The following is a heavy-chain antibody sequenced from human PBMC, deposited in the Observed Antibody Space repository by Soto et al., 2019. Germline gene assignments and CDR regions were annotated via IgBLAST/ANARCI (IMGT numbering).Heavy chain of an antibody. Sequence: EVQLVESGGGLVHPEGSLRLSCAASGFTFINFAMTWVRQAPGKGLEWVSAISGNGISTYYADSVKGRFTISRDNSKDTVHLQMHRLRADDTAVYYCAKALDHDFWGPSHGWFDSWGQGVLVTVSS. CDR2: ISGNGIST. J-gene: IGHJ5*01. V-gene: IGHV3-23*04. CDR3: AKALDHDFWGPSHGWFDS. CDR1: GFTFINFA. D-gene: IGHD3-3*01.